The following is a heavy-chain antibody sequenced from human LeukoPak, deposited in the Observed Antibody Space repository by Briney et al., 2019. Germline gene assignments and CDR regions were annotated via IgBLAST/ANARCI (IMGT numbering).Heavy chain of an antibody. J-gene: IGHJ4*02. CDR3: VPLTDGSVDQ. CDR1: GFTFDDYA. D-gene: IGHD3-10*01. Sequence: GGSLRLSCAASGFTFDDYAMHRVRQAPGKGLEWVSMIYTGGSPYYADSVKGRFTISRDNSKNTLNLQMNSLRVEDTAVYYCVPLTDGSVDQWGQGTLVTVSS. CDR2: IYTGGSP. V-gene: IGHV3-66*01.